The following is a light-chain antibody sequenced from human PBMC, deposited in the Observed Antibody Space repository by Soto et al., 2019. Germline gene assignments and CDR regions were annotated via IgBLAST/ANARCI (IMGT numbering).Light chain of an antibody. CDR1: SSDVGAYIF. V-gene: IGLV2-8*01. CDR3: VSFAGGTYV. Sequence: QSVLTPPPSASGSPGQSVSISCTRTSSDVGAYIFVSWYQQHPGKAHKLMVYDVNRRPPGVPDRFVGSKSGNTASLTVAGLQAEDEADYYCVSFAGGTYVFGTGTKVTV. J-gene: IGLJ1*01. CDR2: DVN.